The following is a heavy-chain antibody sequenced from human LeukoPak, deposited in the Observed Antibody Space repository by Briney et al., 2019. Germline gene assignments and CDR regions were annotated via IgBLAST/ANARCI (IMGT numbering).Heavy chain of an antibody. Sequence: ASVKVSCKASGYTFTGYYMHWVRQAPGQGLEWMARIKPKSGGTNYAQKFQGRVTMTRDTSISTAYMELSRLRSDDTAVYYCARGYYDFWSGYQEGEFDYWGQGTLVTVSS. CDR3: ARGYYDFWSGYQEGEFDY. CDR1: GYTFTGYY. J-gene: IGHJ4*02. D-gene: IGHD3-3*01. CDR2: IKPKSGGT. V-gene: IGHV1-2*06.